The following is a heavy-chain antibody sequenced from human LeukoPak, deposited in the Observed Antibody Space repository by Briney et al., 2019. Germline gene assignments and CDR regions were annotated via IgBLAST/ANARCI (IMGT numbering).Heavy chain of an antibody. V-gene: IGHV4-59*01. CDR3: ARLYNWFDP. J-gene: IGHJ5*02. CDR2: IYYSGST. Sequence: SETLSLTCTVSGGSISSYYWSWIRQPPGKGLEWIGYIYYSGSTNYNPSLKSRVTISVDTSKDQFSLKLSSVTAADTAVYYCARLYNWFDPWGQGTLVTVSS. CDR1: GGSISSYY.